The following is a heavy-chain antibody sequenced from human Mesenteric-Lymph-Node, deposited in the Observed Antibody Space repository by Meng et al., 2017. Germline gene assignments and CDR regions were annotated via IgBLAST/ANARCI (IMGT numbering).Heavy chain of an antibody. D-gene: IGHD5-18*01. CDR1: GFTFSSYA. CDR2: ISGTVGTT. J-gene: IGHJ6*02. Sequence: GESLKISCAASGFTFSSYAMSWVRQAPGKGLEWVSSISGTVGTTFYADSVKGRFSISRDNSKNTLYLQMNSLRAEDTAVYYCARVEVDTAMDSYYYYYGMDVWGQGTTVTVSS. V-gene: IGHV3-23*01. CDR3: ARVEVDTAMDSYYYYYGMDV.